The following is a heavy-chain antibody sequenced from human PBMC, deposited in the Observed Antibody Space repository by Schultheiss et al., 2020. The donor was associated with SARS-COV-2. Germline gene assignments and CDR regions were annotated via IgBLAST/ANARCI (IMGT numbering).Heavy chain of an antibody. CDR2: IGTAGDT. CDR3: AKDISPIRDSSGFDY. CDR1: GFTFSSYD. V-gene: IGHV3-13*01. Sequence: GGSLRLSCAASGFTFSSYDMHWVRQATGKGLEWVSAIGTAGDTYYPGSVKGRFTISRENAKNSLYLQMNSLRAEDTALYYCAKDISPIRDSSGFDYWGQGTLVTVSS. J-gene: IGHJ4*02. D-gene: IGHD3-22*01.